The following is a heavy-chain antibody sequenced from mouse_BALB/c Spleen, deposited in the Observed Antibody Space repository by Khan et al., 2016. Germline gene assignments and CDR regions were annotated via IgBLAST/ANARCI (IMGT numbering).Heavy chain of an antibody. CDR2: INPYNDGT. CDR1: GYTFTSYV. V-gene: IGHV1S136*01. Sequence: IPLVQSGPELVKPGASVKMSCKASGYTFTSYVMHWVKQKPGQGLEWIGYINPYNDGTKYNEKFKGKATLTSDKSSSTAYMELSSRTSEDSAVYNWARYDYAMDYWGQETSVTVSS. CDR3: ARYDYAMDY. J-gene: IGHJ4*01. D-gene: IGHD2-14*01.